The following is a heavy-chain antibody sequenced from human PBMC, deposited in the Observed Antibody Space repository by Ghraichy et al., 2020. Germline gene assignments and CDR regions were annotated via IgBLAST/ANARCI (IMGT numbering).Heavy chain of an antibody. CDR2: IGNDGSEK. Sequence: GGSLRLSCAASGFTFSSYGMHWVRQAPGKGLEWVAGIGNDGSEKGYVDSVRGRMTISRDNSKNTLNLQMNSLRAEDTAVYYCARSEDSSGYFIDYWGQGTLVTVSS. J-gene: IGHJ4*02. V-gene: IGHV3-33*01. CDR3: ARSEDSSGYFIDY. CDR1: GFTFSSYG. D-gene: IGHD3-22*01.